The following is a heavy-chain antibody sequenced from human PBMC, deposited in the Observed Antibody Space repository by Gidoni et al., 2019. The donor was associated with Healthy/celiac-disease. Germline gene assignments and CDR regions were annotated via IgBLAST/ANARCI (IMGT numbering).Heavy chain of an antibody. D-gene: IGHD4-17*01. CDR1: GGSISSGDYY. J-gene: IGHJ5*02. Sequence: QVQLQESGPGLVKPSQTLSLTCTVSGGSISSGDYYWSWIRQPPGKGLEWIGYIYYSGSTYYNPSLKSRVTISVDTSKNQFSLKLSSVTAADTAVYYCARVIRDGDYSFGWFDPWGQGTLVTVSS. V-gene: IGHV4-30-4*01. CDR2: IYYSGST. CDR3: ARVIRDGDYSFGWFDP.